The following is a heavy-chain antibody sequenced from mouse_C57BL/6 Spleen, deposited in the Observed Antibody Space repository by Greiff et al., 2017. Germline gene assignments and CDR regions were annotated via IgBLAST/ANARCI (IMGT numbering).Heavy chain of an antibody. Sequence: EVQGVESGGGLVQPGGSLKLSCAASGFTFSDYGMAWVRQAPRKGPEWVAFISNLAYSLYYADTVTGRFTSSRENAKNTLYLEMSSLRSEDTAMYYCARQGPYYGSSYGYFDVWGTGTTVTVSS. V-gene: IGHV5-15*01. J-gene: IGHJ1*03. CDR3: ARQGPYYGSSYGYFDV. CDR1: GFTFSDYG. D-gene: IGHD1-1*01. CDR2: ISNLAYSL.